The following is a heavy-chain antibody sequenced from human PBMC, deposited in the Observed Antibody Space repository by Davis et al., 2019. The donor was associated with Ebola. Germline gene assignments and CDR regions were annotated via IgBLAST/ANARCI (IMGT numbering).Heavy chain of an antibody. CDR1: GFTFDDYA. CDR2: ISWNSGSI. CDR3: AKSGYYYVFDY. Sequence: SLKISCAASGFTFDDYAMHWVRQAPGKGLEWVSGISWNSGSIGYADSVKGRFTISRDNAKNSLYLQMNSLRAEDTAVYYCAKSGYYYVFDYWGQGTLVTVSS. V-gene: IGHV3-9*01. J-gene: IGHJ4*02. D-gene: IGHD3-22*01.